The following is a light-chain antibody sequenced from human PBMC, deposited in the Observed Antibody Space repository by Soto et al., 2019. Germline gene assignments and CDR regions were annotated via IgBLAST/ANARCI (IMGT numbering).Light chain of an antibody. V-gene: IGLV2-14*01. Sequence: QSALTQPASVSGSPGQSITISCTGTSSDVGGYNYVSWNQHHPVKAPKLMIYEVSNRPSGVSNRFSGSKSGNTASLTISGLQAEDEADYYCSSYTSSSTLYVFGTGTKVTVL. CDR3: SSYTSSSTLYV. CDR2: EVS. CDR1: SSDVGGYNY. J-gene: IGLJ1*01.